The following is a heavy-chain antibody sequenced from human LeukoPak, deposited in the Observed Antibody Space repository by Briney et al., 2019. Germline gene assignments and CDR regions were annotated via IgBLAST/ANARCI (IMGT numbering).Heavy chain of an antibody. Sequence: GRSLRLSCAASGFTFDDYAMHWVRQAPGKGLEGVSGINWNSDRIGYADSVKGRFTISRDNAKKSLYLQMNSLRAEDTALYYCTKGNSGYYSPFDYWGQGTLVTVSS. V-gene: IGHV3-9*01. D-gene: IGHD3-22*01. CDR3: TKGNSGYYSPFDY. J-gene: IGHJ4*02. CDR1: GFTFDDYA. CDR2: INWNSDRI.